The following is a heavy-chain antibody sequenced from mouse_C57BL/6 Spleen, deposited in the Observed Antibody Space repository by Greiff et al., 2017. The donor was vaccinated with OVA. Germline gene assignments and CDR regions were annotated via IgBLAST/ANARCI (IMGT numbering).Heavy chain of an antibody. V-gene: IGHV5-17*01. J-gene: IGHJ2*01. D-gene: IGHD2-2*01. CDR2: ISSGSGTI. Sequence: EVQLQESGGGLVKPGGSLKLSCAASGFTFSDYGMHWVRQAPEKGLAWVAYISSGSGTIYYADTVKGRFTISRDTAKNTLFLQMTSLRSEDKARYYCARQGYHFEYWGQGTTLTVAA. CDR3: ARQGYHFEY. CDR1: GFTFSDYG.